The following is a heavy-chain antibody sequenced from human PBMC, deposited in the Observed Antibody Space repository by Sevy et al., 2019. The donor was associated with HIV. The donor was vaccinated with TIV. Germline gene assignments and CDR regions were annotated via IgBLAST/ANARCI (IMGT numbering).Heavy chain of an antibody. CDR3: ARTSSRLAVNPVSY. Sequence: AAVKVSCKASGYTFTGYYMHWVGQAPGQGLEWMGWINPNSRGTNYAQKFQGGVTMTRDTSISTAYMELSRLRSDDTAVYYCARTSSRLAVNPVSYWGQGTMVTVSS. D-gene: IGHD4-17*01. CDR2: INPNSRGT. J-gene: IGHJ4*02. CDR1: GYTFTGYY. V-gene: IGHV1-2*02.